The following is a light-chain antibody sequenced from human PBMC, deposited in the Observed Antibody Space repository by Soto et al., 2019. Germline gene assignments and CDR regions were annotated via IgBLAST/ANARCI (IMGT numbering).Light chain of an antibody. CDR1: QSVSSSD. J-gene: IGKJ2*01. Sequence: EIVLTQSPGTLSLSPGDRATLSCRASQSVSSSDLAWYQQKPGQAPRLLIYGASTRATGIPDRFSGSGSGTDVTLTISRLEPDDVAVYYCQQYGGSPLYTFGQGTKLEIK. CDR3: QQYGGSPLYT. CDR2: GAS. V-gene: IGKV3-20*01.